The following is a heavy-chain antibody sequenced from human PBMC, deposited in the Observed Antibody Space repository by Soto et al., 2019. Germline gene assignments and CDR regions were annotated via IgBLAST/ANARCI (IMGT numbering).Heavy chain of an antibody. CDR1: GFTFDDYA. J-gene: IGHJ4*02. D-gene: IGHD4-4*01. CDR3: AKDGNGRNY. V-gene: IGHV3-9*01. CDR2: ISWNSGSI. Sequence: EVQLVESGGGLVQPGRSLRLSCAASGFTFDDYAMHWVRQAPGKGLEWVSGISWNSGSIGYADSVKGRFTISRDNAKNSLYLQMNSLRAEDTALYYCAKDGNGRNYWGQGTLVTVSS.